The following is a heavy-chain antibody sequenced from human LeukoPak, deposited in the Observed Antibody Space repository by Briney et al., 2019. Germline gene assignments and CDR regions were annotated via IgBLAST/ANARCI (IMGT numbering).Heavy chain of an antibody. V-gene: IGHV4-4*02. CDR2: VNLQGST. J-gene: IGHJ4*02. CDR1: GGXITHTNY. Sequence: SGTLSLTCGVSGGXITHTNYWTWVRQPPGKGLEWIGEVNLQGSTNYNPSLMGRVAISVDKAENHVSLQLTSVTAADTAVYYCAREGGPYRPLDYSGQGTLVTVS. CDR3: AREGGPYRPLDY.